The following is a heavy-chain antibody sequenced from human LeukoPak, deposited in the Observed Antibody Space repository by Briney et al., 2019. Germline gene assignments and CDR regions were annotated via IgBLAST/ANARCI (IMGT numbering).Heavy chain of an antibody. D-gene: IGHD6-19*01. J-gene: IGHJ4*02. CDR1: GYSFTSYW. CDR2: IYPGDSDT. Sequence: GESLKISCKGSGYSFTSYWIGWVRQMPGKGLECMGIIYPGDSDTRYSPSFPGQVTISADKSISTAYLQWSSLKASDTAMYYCATTGDYSSGWPPEGDFDYWGQGTLVTVSS. V-gene: IGHV5-51*01. CDR3: ATTGDYSSGWPPEGDFDY.